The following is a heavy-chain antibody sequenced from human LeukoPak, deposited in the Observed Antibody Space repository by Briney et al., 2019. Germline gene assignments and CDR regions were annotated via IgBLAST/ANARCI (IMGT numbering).Heavy chain of an antibody. D-gene: IGHD3-3*01. CDR2: ISAYNGNT. J-gene: IGHJ4*02. CDR1: GYTFTSYG. CDR3: VRDTSSGDFSELDY. Sequence: ASVKVSCKASGYTFTSYGISWVRQAPGQGLEWMGWISAYNGNTNYAQKLQGRVTMTTDTSTSTAYMELRSLRSDDTAVYYCVRDTSSGDFSELDYWGQGTLVTVSS. V-gene: IGHV1-18*01.